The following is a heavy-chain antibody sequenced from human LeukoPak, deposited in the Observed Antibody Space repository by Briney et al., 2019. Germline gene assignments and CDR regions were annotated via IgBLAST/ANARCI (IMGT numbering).Heavy chain of an antibody. CDR2: IYYSGTT. V-gene: IGHV4-39*02. D-gene: IGHD5-12*01. CDR3: ARRDIVATIST. J-gene: IGHJ4*02. Sequence: SETLSLTCAVSGGSISSSSYYWAWIRQPPGKGLEWIGSIYYSGTTFYNPSLKSRVTISIDTFKNHFSLKLSSVTAADTAVYYCARRDIVATISTWGQGTLVTVSS. CDR1: GGSISSSSYY.